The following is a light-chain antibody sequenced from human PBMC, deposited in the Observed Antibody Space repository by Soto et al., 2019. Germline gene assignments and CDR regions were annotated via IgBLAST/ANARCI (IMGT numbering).Light chain of an antibody. V-gene: IGKV3-11*01. CDR3: QQRSNWPQIT. J-gene: IGKJ5*01. CDR2: DAS. CDR1: QSVSSY. Sequence: EIVLTQSPATLSLSPGERATLSCRASQSVSSYLAWYQQKPGQAPRLLIYDASNRATGIPARFSGSGSGTDFTLTISSLESEDFAVYYCQQRSNWPQITFGRGTRLEIK.